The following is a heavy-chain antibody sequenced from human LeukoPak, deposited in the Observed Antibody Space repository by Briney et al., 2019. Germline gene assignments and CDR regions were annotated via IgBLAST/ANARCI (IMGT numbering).Heavy chain of an antibody. CDR3: AKGGYCSSTSCYYELDY. CDR1: GFTFSSYA. D-gene: IGHD2-2*01. Sequence: PGGSLRLSCAASGFTFSSYAMHWVRQAPGKGLEWVAVISYDGSNKYYADSVKGRFTISRDNSKNTLYLQMNSLRAEDTAVYYCAKGGYCSSTSCYYELDYWGQGTLVTVSS. J-gene: IGHJ4*02. V-gene: IGHV3-30-3*01. CDR2: ISYDGSNK.